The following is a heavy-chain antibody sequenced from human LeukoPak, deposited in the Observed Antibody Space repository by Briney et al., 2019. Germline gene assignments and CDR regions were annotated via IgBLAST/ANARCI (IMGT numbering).Heavy chain of an antibody. D-gene: IGHD3-22*01. CDR2: LNPNSGNR. Sequence: ASVKVSCKPSGYTFTSYGISWVRRATGHGLRCMGFLNPNSGNRGLAKKLHVRMTHPRHTAIIPAYLELINLRSEDTAVYYCVRVLSLGSYDSSGYYFDFWGQGTLVTVSS. CDR1: GYTFTSYG. J-gene: IGHJ4*02. CDR3: VRVLSLGSYDSSGYYFDF. V-gene: IGHV1-8*01.